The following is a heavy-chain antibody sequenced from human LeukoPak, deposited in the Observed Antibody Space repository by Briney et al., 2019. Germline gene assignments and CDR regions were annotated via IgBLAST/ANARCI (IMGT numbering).Heavy chain of an antibody. CDR2: ISAYNGNT. CDR1: GYTFTSYG. Sequence: GASVEVSCKASGYTFTSYGISWVRQAPGQGLEWMGWISAYNGNTNYAQKLQGRVTMTTDTSTSTAYMELRSLRSDDTAVYYCARTGYCSGTSCLGIWWFDPWGQGTLVTVSS. CDR3: ARTGYCSGTSCLGIWWFDP. V-gene: IGHV1-18*01. J-gene: IGHJ5*02. D-gene: IGHD2-2*03.